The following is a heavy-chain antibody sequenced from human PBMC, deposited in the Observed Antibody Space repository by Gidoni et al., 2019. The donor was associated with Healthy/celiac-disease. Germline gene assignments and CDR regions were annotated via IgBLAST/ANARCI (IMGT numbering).Heavy chain of an antibody. Sequence: EVQLVESGGGLVQPGGSLRLSCAASGFTFSSYAMHWVRQAPGKGLEYVSAISSNGGSTYYANSVKGRFTISRDNSKNTLHLQMGSLRAEDMAVYYCARDEDFDYWGQGTLVTVSS. J-gene: IGHJ4*02. CDR2: ISSNGGST. CDR1: GFTFSSYA. V-gene: IGHV3-64*01. CDR3: ARDEDFDY.